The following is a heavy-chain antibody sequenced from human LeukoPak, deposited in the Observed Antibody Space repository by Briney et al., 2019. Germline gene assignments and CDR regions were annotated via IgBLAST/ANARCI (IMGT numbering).Heavy chain of an antibody. CDR2: ISGSGGST. CDR3: AKGAWGNYFDY. V-gene: IGHV3-23*01. CDR1: GFTFSSYW. Sequence: GSLRLSCAASGFTFSSYWMSWVRQAPGKGLEWVSGISGSGGSTYFADSVKGRFTISRDNYKNTLYLQMDSLRAEDTAVYYCAKGAWGNYFDYWGQGNLVTVSS. J-gene: IGHJ4*02. D-gene: IGHD3-16*01.